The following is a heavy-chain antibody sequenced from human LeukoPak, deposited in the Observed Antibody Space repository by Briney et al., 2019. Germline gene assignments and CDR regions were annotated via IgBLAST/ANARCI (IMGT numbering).Heavy chain of an antibody. CDR3: ASGGYYDILTGYHDAFDI. D-gene: IGHD3-9*01. CDR1: GDSISSSTYY. V-gene: IGHV4-39*07. Sequence: PSETLSLTCSVSGDSISSSTYYWGWIRQPPGKGLEWIGNIYYSGSTNYNPSLKSRVTISVDTSKNQFSLKLSSVTAADTAVYYCASGGYYDILTGYHDAFDIWGQGTMVTVSS. J-gene: IGHJ3*02. CDR2: IYYSGST.